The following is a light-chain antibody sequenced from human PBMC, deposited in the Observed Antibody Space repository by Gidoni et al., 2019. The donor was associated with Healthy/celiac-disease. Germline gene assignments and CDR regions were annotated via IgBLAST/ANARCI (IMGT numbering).Light chain of an antibody. CDR3: IQDKHHSYT. CDR2: EVS. CDR1: QSLLHRGGTNS. V-gene: IGKV2-29*02. J-gene: IGKJ2*01. Sequence: DIPVTQTPLSLSVTPGQPAFISCTSSQSLLHRGGTNSLYWYLQKPGQSPQLLIYEVSSRVSGVPDRFSGSGSGTDFTLKISRVEAEDVGIYYCIQDKHHSYTFGQGTKLEIK.